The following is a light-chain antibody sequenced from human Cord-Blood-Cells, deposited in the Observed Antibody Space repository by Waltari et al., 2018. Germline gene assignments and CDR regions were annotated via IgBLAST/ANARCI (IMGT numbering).Light chain of an antibody. CDR3: QQYDNLPLT. V-gene: IGKV1-33*01. Sequence: DIHMTQSPSSLSASVGHRVTITGQARQDISNYLNWYQQKPGKAPKLLIYDASNLETGVPSRFSGSGSGTDFTFTISSLQPEDIATYYCQQYDNLPLTFGPGTKVDIK. CDR1: QDISNY. J-gene: IGKJ3*01. CDR2: DAS.